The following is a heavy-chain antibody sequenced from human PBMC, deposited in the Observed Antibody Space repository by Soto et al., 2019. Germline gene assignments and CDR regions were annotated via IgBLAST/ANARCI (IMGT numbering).Heavy chain of an antibody. Sequence: SETLSLTCTVSGGSISSYYWSWIRQPPGKGLEWIGYIYYSGSTNYNPSLKSRVTISVDTSKNQFSLKLSSVTAADTAVYYCARNEWTGYYGYYFDYWGQGTLVTVSS. CDR3: ARNEWTGYYGYYFDY. V-gene: IGHV4-59*01. CDR1: GGSISSYY. J-gene: IGHJ4*02. CDR2: IYYSGST. D-gene: IGHD3-9*01.